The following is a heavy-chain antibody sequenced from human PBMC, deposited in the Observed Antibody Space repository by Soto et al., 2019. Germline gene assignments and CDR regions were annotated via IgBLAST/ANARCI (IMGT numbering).Heavy chain of an antibody. CDR2: IYYSGST. J-gene: IGHJ5*02. D-gene: IGHD6-19*01. CDR1: GGSISSYY. V-gene: IGHV4-59*01. Sequence: SETLSLTCTVSGGSISSYYWSWIRQPPGKGLEWIGYIYYSGSTNYNPSLKSRVTISVDTSKNQFSLKLSSVTAADTAVYYCARDRPYRSRATGRGNWFDPWGQGTLVTVPQ. CDR3: ARDRPYRSRATGRGNWFDP.